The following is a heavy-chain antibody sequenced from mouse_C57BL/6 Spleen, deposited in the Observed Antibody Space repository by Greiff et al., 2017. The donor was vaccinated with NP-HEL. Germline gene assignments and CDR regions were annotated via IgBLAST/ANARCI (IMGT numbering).Heavy chain of an antibody. CDR1: GYTFTSYW. Sequence: VQLQQSGAELVKPGASVKMSCKASGYTFTSYWITWVKQRPGQGLEWIGDIYPGSGSTNYNEKFKSKATLTVDTSSSTAYMQPSSLTSEDSAVYYCAIVGYYGSSYAYWGQRTRVTVSA. CDR2: IYPGSGST. J-gene: IGHJ3*01. V-gene: IGHV1-55*01. CDR3: AIVGYYGSSYAY. D-gene: IGHD1-1*01.